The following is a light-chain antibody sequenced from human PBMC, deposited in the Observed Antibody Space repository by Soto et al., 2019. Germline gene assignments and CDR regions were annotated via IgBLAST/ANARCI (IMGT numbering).Light chain of an antibody. Sequence: QTVVTQPPSASGTPGQRVTIACSGSTSNIESNYVYWYQQFPGTAPRLLIYRSDQRPSGVPDRFSASTSGTSASLAISGLRSEDEADYYCGAWDDSLNGPVFGGGTKVTVL. CDR1: TSNIESNY. V-gene: IGLV1-47*01. CDR3: GAWDDSLNGPV. J-gene: IGLJ2*01. CDR2: RSD.